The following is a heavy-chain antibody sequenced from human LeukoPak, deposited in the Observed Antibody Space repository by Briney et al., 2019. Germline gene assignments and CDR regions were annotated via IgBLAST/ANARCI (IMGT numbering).Heavy chain of an antibody. CDR2: ISGSGGST. CDR3: AKSWNDAFGY. Sequence: GGSLRLSCAASGFTFSSYAMSWVRQAPGKGLEWVSAISGSGGSTYYADSVMGRFTISTDNSKNTLYLRMNSLRAEDTAVYYCAKSWNDAFGYWGQGTLVTVSS. D-gene: IGHD1-1*01. J-gene: IGHJ4*02. CDR1: GFTFSSYA. V-gene: IGHV3-23*01.